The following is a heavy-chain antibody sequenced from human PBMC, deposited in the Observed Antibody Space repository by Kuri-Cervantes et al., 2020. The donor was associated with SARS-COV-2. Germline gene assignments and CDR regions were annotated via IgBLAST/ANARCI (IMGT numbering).Heavy chain of an antibody. Sequence: SETLSLTCTVSGGSISSGSYYRSWIRQPAGKGLEWIGYIYYSGSTYYNPSLKSRVTISVDTSKNQFSLKLSSVTAADTAVYYCARYNWGYIDYWGQGTLVTVSS. CDR3: ARYNWGYIDY. V-gene: IGHV4-61*10. CDR2: IYYSGST. CDR1: GGSISSGSYY. D-gene: IGHD1-1*01. J-gene: IGHJ4*02.